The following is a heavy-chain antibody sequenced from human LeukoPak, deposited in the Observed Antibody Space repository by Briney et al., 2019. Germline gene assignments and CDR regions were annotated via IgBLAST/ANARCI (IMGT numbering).Heavy chain of an antibody. J-gene: IGHJ5*02. CDR2: INHSGST. CDR3: ARSLLTRFDP. V-gene: IGHV4-34*01. CDR1: GGSFSGYY. Sequence: SETLSLTCAVYGGSFSGYYWSWIRQPPGKGLEWIGEINHSGSTNYNPSLKSRVTISVDKSKNQFSLKLSSVTAADTAVYYCARSLLTRFDPWGQGTLVTVPS.